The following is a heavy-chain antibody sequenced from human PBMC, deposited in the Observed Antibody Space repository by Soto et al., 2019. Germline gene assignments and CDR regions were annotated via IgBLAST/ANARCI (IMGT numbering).Heavy chain of an antibody. CDR2: IWYDGSDK. CDR3: ARELHGGSYGMDV. V-gene: IGHV3-30*19. J-gene: IGHJ6*02. CDR1: GCTLSSCG. Sequence: SCAASGCTLSSCGMHWVRQAPGKGLEWVAVIWYDGSDKDYADSVKGRFTISRDNSRNTLFLQMNSLRAEDTAVYYCARELHGGSYGMDVWGQGTTVTVSS.